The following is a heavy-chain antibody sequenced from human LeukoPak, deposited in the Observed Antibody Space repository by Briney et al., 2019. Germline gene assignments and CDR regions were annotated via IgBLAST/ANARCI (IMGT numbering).Heavy chain of an antibody. CDR3: ARDARWSRKGSAVDY. Sequence: SQTLPLTCTVSGSISSGDYYWRWIRQHPGKGLEWIGYIYYSGSTYYNPSLKSRVTISVDTSKNEFSLSLSSVTAADTAVYYCARDARWSRKGSAVDYWGQGTLVTVSS. V-gene: IGHV4-31*03. J-gene: IGHJ4*02. D-gene: IGHD4-23*01. CDR1: GSISSGDYY. CDR2: IYYSGST.